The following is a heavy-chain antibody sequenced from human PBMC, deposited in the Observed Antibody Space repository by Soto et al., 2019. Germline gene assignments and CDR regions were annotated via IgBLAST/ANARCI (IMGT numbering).Heavy chain of an antibody. CDR1: GFSFSDYS. Sequence: EVQLVESGGGLVKPGGSLRLSCAASGFSFSDYSMNWVRQAPGKGLEWVSSISGSSSYIYYADSLKGLVTVSRDNAEKSLYLQMNSLRAEDTAVYYCAREGAYCSGTGCRDYYHYMDVWGKGTKVTVSS. D-gene: IGHD2-2*01. J-gene: IGHJ6*03. CDR3: AREGAYCSGTGCRDYYHYMDV. CDR2: ISGSSSYI. V-gene: IGHV3-21*01.